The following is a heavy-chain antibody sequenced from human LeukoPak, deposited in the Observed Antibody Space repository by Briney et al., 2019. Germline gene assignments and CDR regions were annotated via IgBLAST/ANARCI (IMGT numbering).Heavy chain of an antibody. CDR2: INPNSGGT. J-gene: IGHJ6*03. Sequence: ASVKVSCKASGYTFTGYYMHWVRQAPGQGLELMGWINPNSGGTNYAQKFQGRVTMTTDTSTSTAYMELRSLRSDDTAVYYCARDGDYDYVWGSYRPFLYYYYMDVWGKGTTVTISS. V-gene: IGHV1-2*02. CDR1: GYTFTGYY. CDR3: ARDGDYDYVWGSYRPFLYYYYMDV. D-gene: IGHD3-16*02.